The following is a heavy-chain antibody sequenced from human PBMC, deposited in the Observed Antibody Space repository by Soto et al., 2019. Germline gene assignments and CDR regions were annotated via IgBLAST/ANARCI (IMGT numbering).Heavy chain of an antibody. CDR3: ARDFIGEYCSSTSCYVYYYYYGMDV. CDR1: GFTFSSYA. V-gene: IGHV3-30-3*01. CDR2: ISYDGSNK. D-gene: IGHD2-2*01. Sequence: QVQLVESGGGVVQPGRSLRLSCAASGFTFSSYAMHWVRQAPGKGLEWVAVISYDGSNKYYADSVKGRFTISRDNSKNTLYLQMNSLRAEDTAVYYCARDFIGEYCSSTSCYVYYYYYGMDVWGQGTTVTVSS. J-gene: IGHJ6*02.